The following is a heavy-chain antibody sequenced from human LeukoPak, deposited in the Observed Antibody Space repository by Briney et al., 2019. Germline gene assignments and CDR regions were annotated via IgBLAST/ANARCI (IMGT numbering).Heavy chain of an antibody. V-gene: IGHV3-23*01. J-gene: IGHJ4*02. CDR1: GFTFSSYA. Sequence: GSLRLSCSASGFTFSSYAMSWVRQAPGKGLEWVSAISGSGGSTYYADSVKGRFTISRDNSKNTLYLQMNSLRAEDTAVYYCAKGSVHGSSWDWGQGTLVTVSS. D-gene: IGHD6-13*01. CDR3: AKGSVHGSSWD. CDR2: ISGSGGST.